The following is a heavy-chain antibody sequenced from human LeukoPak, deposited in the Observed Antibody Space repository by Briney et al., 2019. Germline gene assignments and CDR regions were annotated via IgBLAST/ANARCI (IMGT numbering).Heavy chain of an antibody. CDR1: GFTFISYS. V-gene: IGHV3-53*03. D-gene: IGHD2-15*01. CDR2: TYSGGST. J-gene: IGHJ1*01. Sequence: GGSLRLSCAAFGFTFISYSMNWVRQSTWQGLEWVSATYSGGSTYYADSVKGRFTISSDNSKNTLYLQMNSLKAEDTAIYYCARAQDYCSGSTCYGYFQYWGQGTLVTVSS. CDR3: ARAQDYCSGSTCYGYFQY.